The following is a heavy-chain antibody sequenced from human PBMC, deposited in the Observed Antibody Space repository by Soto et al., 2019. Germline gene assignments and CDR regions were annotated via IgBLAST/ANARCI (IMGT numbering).Heavy chain of an antibody. V-gene: IGHV1-58*01. J-gene: IGHJ6*02. D-gene: IGHD3-22*01. CDR3: AASRPSRYYDGSGYYGVYYYYGMDV. CDR1: GFTFTSSA. CDR2: IVVGSGNT. Sequence: SVKVSCKASGFTFTSSAVQWVRQARGQRLEWIGWIVVGSGNTNYAQKFQERVTITRDMSTSTAYMELSSLRSEDTAVYYCAASRPSRYYDGSGYYGVYYYYGMDVWGQGTTVTVSS.